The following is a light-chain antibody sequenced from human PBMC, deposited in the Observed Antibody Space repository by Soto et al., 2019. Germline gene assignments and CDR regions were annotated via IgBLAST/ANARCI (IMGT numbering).Light chain of an antibody. CDR3: QQYNNWPPWT. CDR1: QSVSSN. J-gene: IGKJ1*01. CDR2: GAS. V-gene: IGKV3-15*01. Sequence: EVVMTQSPATLSVSPGERATFSCRASQSVSSNLAWYQQKAGQPPRLLISGASTRATGIPARFSGSGSGTEFTLTISSLQSEDFAVYYCQQYNNWPPWTLGHGTKVEIK.